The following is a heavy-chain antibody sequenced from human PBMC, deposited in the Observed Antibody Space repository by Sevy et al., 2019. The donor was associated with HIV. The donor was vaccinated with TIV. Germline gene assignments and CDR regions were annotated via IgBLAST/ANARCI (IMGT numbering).Heavy chain of an antibody. CDR1: GFTFTRYD. Sequence: QLGGSLRLSCAVSGFTFTRYDMHWVRQVTGKGLEWVSAMSTAGDTFYSGSVKGRFTMTRDIAENSLYLQMNSLRAGDTAVYYCARVTWSDKTFDYWGQGTLVTVSS. J-gene: IGHJ4*02. CDR3: ARVTWSDKTFDY. D-gene: IGHD1-1*01. CDR2: MSTAGDT. V-gene: IGHV3-13*01.